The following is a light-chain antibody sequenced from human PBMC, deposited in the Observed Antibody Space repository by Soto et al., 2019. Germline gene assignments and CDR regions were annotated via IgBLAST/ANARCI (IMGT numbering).Light chain of an antibody. Sequence: QSVLTQPPSVSGDPGQRVTISCTGSSSKIGAGYDVHWYQQLPGTAPKLLIYADSNRPSGVPGRFSGSKSGTSASLAITGLQAEDEADYYCQSYDRSLSGYVFGTGTKVTLL. CDR2: ADS. V-gene: IGLV1-40*01. CDR1: SSKIGAGYD. J-gene: IGLJ1*01. CDR3: QSYDRSLSGYV.